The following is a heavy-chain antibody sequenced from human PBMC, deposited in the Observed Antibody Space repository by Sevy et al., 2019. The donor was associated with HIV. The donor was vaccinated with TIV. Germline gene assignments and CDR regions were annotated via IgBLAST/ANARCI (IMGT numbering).Heavy chain of an antibody. CDR3: ARAFSGFGSIDY. Sequence: GGSLRLSCAASGFTFSSYAMHWVRQAPGKGLEWVAVISYDGSNKYYADSVKGRFTISRDISKNTLYLQMNSLRAEDTAVYYCARAFSGFGSIDYWGQGTLVTVSS. D-gene: IGHD3-3*02. J-gene: IGHJ4*02. V-gene: IGHV3-30*04. CDR2: ISYDGSNK. CDR1: GFTFSSYA.